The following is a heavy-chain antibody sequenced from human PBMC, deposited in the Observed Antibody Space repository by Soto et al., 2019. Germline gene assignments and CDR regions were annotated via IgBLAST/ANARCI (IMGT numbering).Heavy chain of an antibody. Sequence: PSETLSLTCTVSGGSISSYYWSWIRQPPGKGLEWIGYIYYSGSTNYNPSLKSRVTISVDTSKNQFSLKLSSVTAADTAVYYCAREGGRYYDFWSGYYTQWAGPPNWFDPWGQGTLVTVSS. J-gene: IGHJ5*02. V-gene: IGHV4-59*01. CDR3: AREGGRYYDFWSGYYTQWAGPPNWFDP. CDR1: GGSISSYY. D-gene: IGHD3-3*01. CDR2: IYYSGST.